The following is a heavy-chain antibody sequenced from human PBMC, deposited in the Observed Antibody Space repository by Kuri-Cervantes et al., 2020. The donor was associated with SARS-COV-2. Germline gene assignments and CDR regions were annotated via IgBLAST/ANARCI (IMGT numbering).Heavy chain of an antibody. D-gene: IGHD4-11*01. J-gene: IGHJ5*02. Sequence: GGSLRLSCAASGFTFSSHAMHWVRQAPGKGLEWVAIISYAGSDLYADAVKGRFTISRDNSKNSLYLQMNSLRAEDTAVYYCVRREGMTTYNRWGQGTLVTVSS. CDR2: ISYAGSDL. V-gene: IGHV3-30*04. CDR3: VRREGMTTYNR. CDR1: GFTFSSHA.